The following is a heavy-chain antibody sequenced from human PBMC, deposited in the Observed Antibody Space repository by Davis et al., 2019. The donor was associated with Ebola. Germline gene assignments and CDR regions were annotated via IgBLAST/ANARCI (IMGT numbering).Heavy chain of an antibody. J-gene: IGHJ4*02. V-gene: IGHV3-74*01. CDR1: GFTFSSYW. CDR3: ARDIEAVVVAATPIGY. D-gene: IGHD2-15*01. CDR2: INSDGSST. Sequence: GESLKISCAASGFTFSSYWMHWVRQAPGKGLVWVSRINSDGSSTSYADSVKGRFTISRDNAKNTLYLQMNSLRAEDTAVYYCARDIEAVVVAATPIGYWGQGTLVTVSS.